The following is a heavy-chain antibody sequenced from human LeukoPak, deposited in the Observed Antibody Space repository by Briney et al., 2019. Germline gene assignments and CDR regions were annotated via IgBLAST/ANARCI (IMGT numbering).Heavy chain of an antibody. Sequence: GGSLRLSCAASGFTFSNYWMHWVRQAPGKGLVWVSRINSDGSSTSYADSVKGRFTISRDNAKNTLYLQMNSRRAEDTAVYYCARAKEGRYFDYWGQGTLVTVSS. V-gene: IGHV3-74*01. J-gene: IGHJ4*02. CDR3: ARAKEGRYFDY. CDR2: INSDGSST. CDR1: GFTFSNYW.